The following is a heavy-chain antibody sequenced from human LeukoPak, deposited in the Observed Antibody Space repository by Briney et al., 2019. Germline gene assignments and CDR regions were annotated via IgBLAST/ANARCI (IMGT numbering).Heavy chain of an antibody. CDR2: ISYDGSNK. V-gene: IGHV3-30*18. CDR1: GFTFSSYG. D-gene: IGHD3-16*02. J-gene: IGHJ6*02. Sequence: GGSLRLSCAASGFTFSSYGMHWVRQAPGKGLEWVAVISYDGSNKYYADSVKGRFTTSRDNSKNTLYLQMNSLRAEDTAVYYCAKASYDYVWGSYRYHGHYYYYGMDVWGQGTTVTVSS. CDR3: AKASYDYVWGSYRYHGHYYYYGMDV.